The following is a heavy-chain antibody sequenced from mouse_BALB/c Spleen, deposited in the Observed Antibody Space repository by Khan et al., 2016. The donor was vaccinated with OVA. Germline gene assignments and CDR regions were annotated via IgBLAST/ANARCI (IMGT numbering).Heavy chain of an antibody. D-gene: IGHD1-1*01. CDR3: SIQNYGPFAY. Sequence: EVVPVESGGDLVKPGGSLKLSCAASGFTFSTYAMSWVRQTPEKRLEWVANISSDGDYIYYPESMEWRFTIYRDNAKNTLYLQMSSLRSEDTAMYYCSIQNYGPFAYWGRGTLVTVAA. CDR1: GFTFSTYA. J-gene: IGHJ3*01. CDR2: ISSDGDYI. V-gene: IGHV5-9-1*01.